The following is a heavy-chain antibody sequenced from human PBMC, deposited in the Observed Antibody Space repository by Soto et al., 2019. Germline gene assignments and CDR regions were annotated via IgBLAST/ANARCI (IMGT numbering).Heavy chain of an antibody. D-gene: IGHD3-3*01. V-gene: IGHV4-39*07. CDR3: ASAQTRPSFGVVPSHYYYGMDV. Sequence: SETLSLTCIVSGGSISSSSYYWGWIRQPPGKGLEWIGSIYHSGSTYYNPSLKSRVTISVDRSKNQFSLKLSSVTAADTAVYYCASAQTRPSFGVVPSHYYYGMDVWGQGTTVTVSS. J-gene: IGHJ6*02. CDR2: IYHSGST. CDR1: GGSISSSSYY.